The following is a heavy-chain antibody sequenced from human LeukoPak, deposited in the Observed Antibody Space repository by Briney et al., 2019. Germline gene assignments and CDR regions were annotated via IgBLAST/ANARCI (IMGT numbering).Heavy chain of an antibody. Sequence: GGSLRLSYAASGFTFSSYGMHWVRQAPGKGLEWVAFIRYDGSNKYYADSVKGRFTISRDNSKNTLYLQMNSLRAEDTAVYYCAKANWKFLPYFDYWGQGTLVTVSS. CDR3: AKANWKFLPYFDY. CDR1: GFTFSSYG. J-gene: IGHJ4*02. D-gene: IGHD1-20*01. V-gene: IGHV3-30*02. CDR2: IRYDGSNK.